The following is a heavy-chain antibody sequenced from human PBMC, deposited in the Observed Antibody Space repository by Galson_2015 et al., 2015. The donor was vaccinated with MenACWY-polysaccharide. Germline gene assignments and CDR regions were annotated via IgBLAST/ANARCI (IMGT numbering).Heavy chain of an antibody. CDR1: GYTFSSYD. D-gene: IGHD2-21*01. CDR3: TMIIARIHTFGDS. V-gene: IGHV1-8*01. J-gene: IGHJ4*02. Sequence: SVKVSCKASGYTFSSYDINWVRQASGQGPEWMGWMNPNSGNTGYAQRFKGRVAMTRDTATSTAYMELRMLRYDDTAVYYCTMIIARIHTFGDSWGQGTLVSVS. CDR2: MNPNSGNT.